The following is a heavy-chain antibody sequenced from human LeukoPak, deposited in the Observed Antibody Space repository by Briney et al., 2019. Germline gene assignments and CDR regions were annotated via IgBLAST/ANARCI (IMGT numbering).Heavy chain of an antibody. V-gene: IGHV1-69*13. CDR1: GGTSRHYF. J-gene: IGHJ6*03. CDR3: ARIPGRLRADYYYYYMDV. D-gene: IGHD5-12*01. Sequence: ASVKVSCKASGGTSRHYFISWVRQGPGQRLEWMGGIIPLFGTSNYSQKFQARLKITADESTDTAYMELSSLRSDDTAVYYCARIPGRLRADYYYYYMDVWGKGTTVTVSS. CDR2: IIPLFGTS.